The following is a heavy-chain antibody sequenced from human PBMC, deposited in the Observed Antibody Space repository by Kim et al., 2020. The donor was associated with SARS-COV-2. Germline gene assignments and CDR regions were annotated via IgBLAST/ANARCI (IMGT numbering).Heavy chain of an antibody. V-gene: IGHV5-51*01. D-gene: IGHD3-22*01. J-gene: IGHJ4*02. CDR3: ARRGYDSSGLGGFDY. Sequence: PSVQGQVTISAEKSTSTAYLQWSSLKASDTAMYYCARRGYDSSGLGGFDYWGQGTLVTVSS.